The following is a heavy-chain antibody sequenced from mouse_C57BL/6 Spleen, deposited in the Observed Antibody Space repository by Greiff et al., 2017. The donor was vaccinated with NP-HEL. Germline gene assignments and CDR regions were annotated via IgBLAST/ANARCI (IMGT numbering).Heavy chain of an antibody. V-gene: IGHV1-55*01. Sequence: QVQLQQPGAELVKPGASVKMSCKASGYTFTSYWITWVKQRPGQGLEWIGDIYPGSGSTNYNEKFKSKATLTVDTSSSTAYMQLSSLTSEDSAVYYCAREDYYGSSKDYWGQGTTLTVSS. D-gene: IGHD1-1*01. CDR3: AREDYYGSSKDY. CDR1: GYTFTSYW. CDR2: IYPGSGST. J-gene: IGHJ2*01.